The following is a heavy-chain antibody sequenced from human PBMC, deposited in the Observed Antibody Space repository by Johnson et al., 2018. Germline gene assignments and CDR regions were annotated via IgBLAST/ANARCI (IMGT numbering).Heavy chain of an antibody. CDR1: GFTFSSYG. J-gene: IGHJ4*02. CDR3: ARISSRTVDF. D-gene: IGHD2-2*01. Sequence: QVQLVQSGGGVVQPGRSXRLSCAASGFTFSSYGMHWVRQAPGKGLEWVAVISYDGSNKYYADSVKGRFTISRDNAKDSLFLQMNSLRVEDTAVYYCARISSRTVDFWGQGTLVTVSS. CDR2: ISYDGSNK. V-gene: IGHV3-30*03.